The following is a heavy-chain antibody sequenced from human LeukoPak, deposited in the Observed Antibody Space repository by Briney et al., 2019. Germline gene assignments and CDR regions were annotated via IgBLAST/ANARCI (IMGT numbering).Heavy chain of an antibody. CDR1: GFTFSNAC. D-gene: IGHD3-22*01. CDR2: IKSKTDGRTT. CDR3: LYYYDSSGYYRVDY. Sequence: GGSLRLSCAASGFTFSNACMSWVRQAPGKGLEWVGRIKSKTDGRTTDYAAPVKGRFTISRDDSKNTLYLQMNSLKTEDTAVYYCLYYYDSSGYYRVDYWGQGALVTVSS. J-gene: IGHJ4*02. V-gene: IGHV3-15*01.